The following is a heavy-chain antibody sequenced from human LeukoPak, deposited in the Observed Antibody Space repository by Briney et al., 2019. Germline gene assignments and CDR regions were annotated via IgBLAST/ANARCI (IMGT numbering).Heavy chain of an antibody. D-gene: IGHD5-18*01. CDR1: GRSISSYY. Sequence: PSETLSLTCTISGRSISSYYCSWIRQPPGKGLEWIGYIYYSGSTNYNPSLKSRLTISVDTSKNQFSLKLSSVTAADTAVYYCARRRGYSFDYWGQGTLVTVSS. J-gene: IGHJ4*02. CDR2: IYYSGST. CDR3: ARRRGYSFDY. V-gene: IGHV4-59*01.